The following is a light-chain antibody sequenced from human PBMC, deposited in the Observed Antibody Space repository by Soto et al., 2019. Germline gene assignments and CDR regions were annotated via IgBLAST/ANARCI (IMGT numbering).Light chain of an antibody. Sequence: EIVMTQSPATLSVSPGAGATLSCRASQSVRTKLAWYQQKAGQAPRLLIYGASTRASGVSDRFSGSGSGTEYTLTISRLQSEDFAVYYCQQYDTWPSITFGQGTRLEIK. CDR3: QQYDTWPSIT. V-gene: IGKV3-15*01. J-gene: IGKJ5*01. CDR1: QSVRTK. CDR2: GAS.